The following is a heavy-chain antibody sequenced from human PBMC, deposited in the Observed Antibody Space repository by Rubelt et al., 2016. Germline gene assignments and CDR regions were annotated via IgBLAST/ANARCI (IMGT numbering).Heavy chain of an antibody. J-gene: IGHJ4*02. CDR2: IYWNDDE. D-gene: IGHD6-6*01. CDR1: GFSLSTRGVG. CDR3: AHSRGIAARPADY. V-gene: IGHV2-5*01. Sequence: QITLKESGPTLVKPTQTLTLTCTVSGFSLSTRGVGISWIRQPPGKALEWLALIYWNDDERYRPSLKSRVTITKETSRNQVVLTMTNMDPGDTATYDCAHSRGIAARPADYWGQGILVTVSS.